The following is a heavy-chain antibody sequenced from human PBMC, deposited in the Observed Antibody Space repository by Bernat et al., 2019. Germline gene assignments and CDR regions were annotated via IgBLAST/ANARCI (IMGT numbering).Heavy chain of an antibody. CDR1: GSPFSSNA. V-gene: IGHV3-23*01. Sequence: EVQLLESGGGLVQPGGSLSLSCPAPGSPFSSNALSWFRQAPGRGPEWASAIIGSGGSTNYADPGKGRFTTSRDNSKNTLYLQMNSLRAEDTAVYYCAKTYGSGSYYNLFFDYWGQGTLVTVSS. D-gene: IGHD3-10*01. J-gene: IGHJ4*02. CDR2: IIGSGGST. CDR3: AKTYGSGSYYNLFFDY.